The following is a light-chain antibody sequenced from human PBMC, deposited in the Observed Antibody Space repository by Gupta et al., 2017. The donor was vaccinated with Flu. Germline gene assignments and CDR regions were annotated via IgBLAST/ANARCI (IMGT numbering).Light chain of an antibody. CDR1: EGLVYSDGNTY. CDR3: MQGSHWPWA. CDR2: QVS. Sequence: DVVMTQSPLSLPVTLGQTASISCRSSEGLVYSDGNTYLHWFQQRPGQAPRRLIYQVSYRDSGVPDRFSGSGSGTDFTLKISSVEAEDVGIYFCMQGSHWPWAFGQGTTVEIK. V-gene: IGKV2-30*01. J-gene: IGKJ1*01.